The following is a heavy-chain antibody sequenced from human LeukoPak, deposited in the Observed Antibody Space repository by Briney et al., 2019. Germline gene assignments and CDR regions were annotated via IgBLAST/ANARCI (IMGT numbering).Heavy chain of an antibody. V-gene: IGHV4-59*01. D-gene: IGHD6-13*01. CDR3: ARAVDSSSWYSAFDV. CDR2: IYYSGST. J-gene: IGHJ3*01. CDR1: GGSISSYY. Sequence: SETLSLTCTVSGGSISSYYWSWIRQPPGKGLEWIGYIYYSGSTNYNPSLKSRVTISVDTSKNQFSLKLSSVTAADTAVYYCARAVDSSSWYSAFDVWGQGTMVTVSS.